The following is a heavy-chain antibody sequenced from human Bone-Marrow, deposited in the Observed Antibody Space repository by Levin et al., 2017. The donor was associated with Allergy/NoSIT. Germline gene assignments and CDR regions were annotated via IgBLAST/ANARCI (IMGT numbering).Heavy chain of an antibody. Sequence: WASVKVSCKPSGYPFSDYYLHWVRQAPGRGLEWMGWINPNSGDTNYAQNFQGRVTLTRDTSISTAYMELSSLNSDDTAVYYCARAFIVATTSKSKFDYWGQGTLVAVSS. D-gene: IGHD5-12*01. CDR2: INPNSGDT. CDR1: GYPFSDYY. V-gene: IGHV1-2*02. J-gene: IGHJ4*02. CDR3: ARAFIVATTSKSKFDY.